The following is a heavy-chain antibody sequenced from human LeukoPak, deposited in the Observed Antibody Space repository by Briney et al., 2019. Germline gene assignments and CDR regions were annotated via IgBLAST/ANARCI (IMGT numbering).Heavy chain of an antibody. J-gene: IGHJ5*02. CDR2: ISTYSDNT. CDR3: ARDRVGYDNLTAEFEP. Sequence: ASVKVSCKASGYTFTNYNINWVRQAPGQGLEWMGWISTYSDNTNYAQKLQGRVTMTTDTSTSTAYMELRSLRSDDTAGYYFARDRVGYDNLTAEFEPWGEGTLDTVSS. V-gene: IGHV1-18*01. D-gene: IGHD3-9*01. CDR1: GYTFTNYN.